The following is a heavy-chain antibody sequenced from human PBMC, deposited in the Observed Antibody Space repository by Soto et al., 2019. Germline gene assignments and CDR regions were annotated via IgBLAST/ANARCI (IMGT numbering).Heavy chain of an antibody. J-gene: IGHJ3*02. D-gene: IGHD3-10*01. CDR3: ARAYDGRDGYTSDFEI. CDR2: ISWNSGSI. Sequence: GGSLRLSCAASGFTLDDYAMHWVRQAPGKGLEWVSGISWNSGSIGYADSVKGRFTISRDNAKNSLYLQMNSLRTEDTAVYYCARAYDGRDGYTSDFEIWGQGTTVTFSS. V-gene: IGHV3-9*01. CDR1: GFTLDDYA.